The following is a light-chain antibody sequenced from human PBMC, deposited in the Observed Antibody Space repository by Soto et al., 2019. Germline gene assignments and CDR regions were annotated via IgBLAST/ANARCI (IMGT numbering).Light chain of an antibody. CDR1: QPITKF. V-gene: IGKV1-39*01. CDR2: GAS. J-gene: IGKJ4*01. Sequence: DIQMTQSPSSLSASVGDRVTTTCRASQPITKFLNWFQHKPGEAPKRLIYGASILQDGVPSRFSGSGSGTDYTLTISGLQTEDFATYFCQQSYSVPLTFGGGTKVEI. CDR3: QQSYSVPLT.